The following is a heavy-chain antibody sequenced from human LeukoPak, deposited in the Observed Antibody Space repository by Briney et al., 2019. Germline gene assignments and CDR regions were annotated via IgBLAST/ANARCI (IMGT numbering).Heavy chain of an antibody. CDR1: VFSLRNHW. J-gene: IGHJ6*04. Sequence: GGSLRLSCEASVFSLRNHWMNCVRQAPGKGLEGVANIKEDGSEKYYVDSVKGRFTISRDNARNSLFLQTNRLRAEDTAVYYCAKGVDVWGKGTTVTVSS. CDR3: AKGVDV. CDR2: IKEDGSEK. V-gene: IGHV3-7*01.